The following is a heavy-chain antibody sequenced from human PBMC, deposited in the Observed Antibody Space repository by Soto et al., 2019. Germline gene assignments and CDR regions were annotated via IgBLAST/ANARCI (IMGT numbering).Heavy chain of an antibody. Sequence: ASVKVSCKASGGTFSSYAISWVRQAPGQGLEWMGGIIPIFGTANYAQKFQGRVTITADESTSTAYMELSSLRSEDTAVYYCASSLLYSGSSIRPYNWFDPWGQGTLVTVSS. V-gene: IGHV1-69*13. D-gene: IGHD3-10*02. CDR3: ASSLLYSGSSIRPYNWFDP. J-gene: IGHJ5*02. CDR2: IIPIFGTA. CDR1: GGTFSSYA.